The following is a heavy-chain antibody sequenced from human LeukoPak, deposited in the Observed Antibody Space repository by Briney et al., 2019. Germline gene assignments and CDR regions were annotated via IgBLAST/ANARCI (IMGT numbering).Heavy chain of an antibody. CDR1: GGSFSVYY. V-gene: IGHV4-34*01. D-gene: IGHD2-15*01. J-gene: IGHJ4*02. Sequence: PAETLSLTCAVYGGSFSVYYWIWIRQPPGKGLEWIGEINHSGSTNYNPSLKSRVNISVDTSKNQFSLKLSSVTAADTAVYYCARSQEDIVVVVAATSSPYYFDYWGQGTLVTVSS. CDR2: INHSGST. CDR3: ARSQEDIVVVVAATSSPYYFDY.